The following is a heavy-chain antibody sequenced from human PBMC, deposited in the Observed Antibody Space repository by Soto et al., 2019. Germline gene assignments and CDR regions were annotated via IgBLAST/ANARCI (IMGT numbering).Heavy chain of an antibody. CDR1: GFTFSNYA. D-gene: IGHD3-9*01. Sequence: EAQLLESGGGLVQPGGSLRLSCAASGFTFSNYAMSWVRQAPGKGLEWVSAISDNGGVRHFADSVKGQYTISRDNSKNSLDLQMNSLSDEDTAVYYCALTLEIRYFDWFGADYWGQGTMVTVSS. CDR2: ISDNGGVR. J-gene: IGHJ3*01. V-gene: IGHV3-23*01. CDR3: ALTLEIRYFDWFGADY.